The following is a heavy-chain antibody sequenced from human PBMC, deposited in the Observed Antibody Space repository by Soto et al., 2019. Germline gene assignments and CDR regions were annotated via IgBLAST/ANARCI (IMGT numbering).Heavy chain of an antibody. CDR3: ATRGGEDTAMVSVGYFDL. J-gene: IGHJ2*01. CDR1: GYTLTELS. V-gene: IGHV1-24*01. Sequence: QVQLVQSGAEVKKPGASVKVSCKVSGYTLTELSMHWVRQAPGKGLEWMGGFDPEDGETIYAQKFQGGVTMTEDTSTDTAYMELRSLRSEDTAVYYCATRGGEDTAMVSVGYFDLWGRGTLVTVSS. CDR2: FDPEDGET. D-gene: IGHD5-18*01.